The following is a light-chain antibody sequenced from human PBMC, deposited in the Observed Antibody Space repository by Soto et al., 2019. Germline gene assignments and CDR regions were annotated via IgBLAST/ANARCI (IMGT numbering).Light chain of an antibody. V-gene: IGKV1-33*01. CDR3: QQFDNLPST. CDR2: DAS. CDR1: QDITNY. J-gene: IGKJ2*01. Sequence: DIQMTQSPSSLSASVGDRVTITCQASQDITNYLNWYQQKPGKAPNLLINDASKLETGVPSRFSGRGSGTHFTLTISSLQPEDIEIYYCQQFDNLPSTFGQGTKVDI.